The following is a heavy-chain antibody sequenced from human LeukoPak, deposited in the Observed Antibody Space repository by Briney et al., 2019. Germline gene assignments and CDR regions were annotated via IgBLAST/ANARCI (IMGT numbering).Heavy chain of an antibody. CDR1: GGSISHYY. CDR3: ARAPMAITTSAFPDAFDF. V-gene: IGHV4-59*01. Sequence: PSETLSLTCTVSGGSISHYYWSWIRQPPGKGLEWIGYIYYSGTTNYNPSLKSRVTISVDTSKNQFSLKLNSVTAADTAVYYCARAPMAITTSAFPDAFDFWGQGTMVTVSS. J-gene: IGHJ3*01. D-gene: IGHD5-12*01. CDR2: IYYSGTT.